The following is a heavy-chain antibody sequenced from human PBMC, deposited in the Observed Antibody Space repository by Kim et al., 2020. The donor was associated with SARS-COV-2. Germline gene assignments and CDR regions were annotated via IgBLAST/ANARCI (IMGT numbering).Heavy chain of an antibody. CDR3: AREVPLQGGYYDSSGYYDY. V-gene: IGHV3-64*01. Sequence: GRFTISRDNSKNTLYLQMGSLRAEDMAVYYCAREVPLQGGYYDSSGYYDYWGQGTLVTVSS. D-gene: IGHD3-22*01. J-gene: IGHJ4*02.